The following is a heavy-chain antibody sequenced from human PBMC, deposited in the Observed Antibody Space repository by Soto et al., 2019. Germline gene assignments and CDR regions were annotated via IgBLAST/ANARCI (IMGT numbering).Heavy chain of an antibody. CDR3: ARVRGGLLSPLDY. CDR1: GGSISSGGYY. J-gene: IGHJ4*02. Sequence: QVQLQESGPGLVKPSQTLSLTCTVSGGSISSGGYYWSWIRQHPGKGLEWIGYIYYSGSTYYNPSLKSRVXXSXDXXKNQFSLKLSSVTAADTAVYYCARVRGGLLSPLDYWGQGTLVTVSS. D-gene: IGHD1-26*01. V-gene: IGHV4-31*03. CDR2: IYYSGST.